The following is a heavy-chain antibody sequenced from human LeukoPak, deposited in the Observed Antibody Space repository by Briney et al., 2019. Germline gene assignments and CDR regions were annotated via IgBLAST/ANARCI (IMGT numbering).Heavy chain of an antibody. J-gene: IGHJ2*01. CDR3: ARAGSGSYADWYFDL. CDR1: GFTFSSYS. Sequence: GGSLRLSRAASGFTFSSYSMNWVRQAPGKGLEWVSSISSSSSYIYYADSVKGRFTISRDNAKNSLYLQMNSLRAEDTAVYYCARAGSGSYADWYFDLWGRGTLVTVSS. V-gene: IGHV3-21*01. D-gene: IGHD1-26*01. CDR2: ISSSSSYI.